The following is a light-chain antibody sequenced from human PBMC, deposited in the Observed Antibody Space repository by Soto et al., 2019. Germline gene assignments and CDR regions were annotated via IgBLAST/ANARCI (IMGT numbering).Light chain of an antibody. Sequence: EIVLTQSPGTLSVSPGERATLSCRASQSVTNDYLAWYQQRPGQAPRLLIYGATRRASGFPDRFTGSGSGTDFTLTINRLEPEDSAVYYCQQYDSWPRTFGQGTKVEIK. CDR1: QSVTNDY. CDR3: QQYDSWPRT. V-gene: IGKV3-20*01. J-gene: IGKJ1*01. CDR2: GAT.